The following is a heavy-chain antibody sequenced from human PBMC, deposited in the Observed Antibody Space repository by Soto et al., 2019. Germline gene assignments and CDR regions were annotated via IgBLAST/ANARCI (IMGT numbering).Heavy chain of an antibody. J-gene: IGHJ6*02. V-gene: IGHV1-69*01. CDR2: IIPIFGTA. Sequence: GXSVKVSCEASGGTFSSYAISWVRQAPGQGLEWMGGIIPIFGTANYAQKFQGRVTITADESTSTAYMELSSLRSEDTAVYYCARVLRFLEWSPRCVYCYYGMDVWGQGTTVTVSS. CDR1: GGTFSSYA. CDR3: ARVLRFLEWSPRCVYCYYGMDV. D-gene: IGHD3-3*01.